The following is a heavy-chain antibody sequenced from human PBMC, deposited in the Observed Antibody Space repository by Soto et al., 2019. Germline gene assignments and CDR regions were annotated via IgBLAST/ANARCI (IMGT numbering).Heavy chain of an antibody. D-gene: IGHD3-10*01. Sequence: SETLSLTCTVSGGSLNSYYWTWIRQSPGKGLEWIGYVSSTGSTNYNPSLKSRLTMSLDTSTNEVSLKLTSVTAADAAVYYCARVWGGAFDIWGQGTMVTVSS. CDR1: GGSLNSYY. CDR3: ARVWGGAFDI. CDR2: VSSTGST. V-gene: IGHV4-59*01. J-gene: IGHJ3*02.